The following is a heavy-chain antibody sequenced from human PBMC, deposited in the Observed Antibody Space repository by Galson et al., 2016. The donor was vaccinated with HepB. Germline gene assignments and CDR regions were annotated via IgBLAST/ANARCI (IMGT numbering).Heavy chain of an antibody. V-gene: IGHV3-23*01. CDR3: GKHVGFDY. J-gene: IGHJ4*02. Sequence: SLRLSCAASGFSFSNSGMSWVRQAPGRGLEWVSGITRSGDDTHYADSVKGRFTISRDNSKNTLYIYMNNLTAEDTAIYYCGKHVGFDYWGQGALVTVSS. CDR2: ITRSGDDT. D-gene: IGHD1-26*01. CDR1: GFSFSNSG.